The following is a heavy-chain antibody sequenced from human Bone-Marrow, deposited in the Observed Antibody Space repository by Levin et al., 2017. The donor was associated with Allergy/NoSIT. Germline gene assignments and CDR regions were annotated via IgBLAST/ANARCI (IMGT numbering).Heavy chain of an antibody. J-gene: IGHJ4*02. CDR3: TRWDPYDTTSAFDY. D-gene: IGHD3-22*01. V-gene: IGHV3-73*01. Sequence: GGSLRLSCAASGFTFSGSAMHWVRQASGKGLEWVGRIRSKANSYATAYAASVKGRFTISRDDSKHTAYLQMNSLKTEDTAVYYCTRWDPYDTTSAFDYWGQGTLVTVSS. CDR2: IRSKANSYAT. CDR1: GFTFSGSA.